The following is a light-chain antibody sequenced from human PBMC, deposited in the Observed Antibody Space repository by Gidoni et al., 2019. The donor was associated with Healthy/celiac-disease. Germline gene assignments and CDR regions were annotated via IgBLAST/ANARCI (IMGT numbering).Light chain of an antibody. Sequence: ESGLTQSPGTLSLSPGERATRSCRASQSVSCSYLAWYQQKPGQAPRLLIYGASSRATGIPVRFSGSGSGTDFTLTISRLEPEDFAVYYCQQYGSSPFGGGTKVEIK. CDR2: GAS. J-gene: IGKJ4*01. V-gene: IGKV3-20*01. CDR1: QSVSCSY. CDR3: QQYGSSP.